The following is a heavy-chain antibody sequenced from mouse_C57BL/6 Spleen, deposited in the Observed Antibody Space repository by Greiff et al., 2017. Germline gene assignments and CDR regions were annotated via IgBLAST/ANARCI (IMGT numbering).Heavy chain of an antibody. CDR1: GYSITSGYY. D-gene: IGHD1-1*01. CDR2: ISYDGSN. Sequence: EVHLVESGPGLVKPSQSLSLTCSVTGYSITSGYYWNWIRQFPGNKLEWMGYISYDGSNNYNPSLKNRISITRDTSKNQFFLKLNSVTTEDTATYYCARDSSSTGTDYWGQGTTLTVSS. J-gene: IGHJ2*01. V-gene: IGHV3-6*01. CDR3: ARDSSSTGTDY.